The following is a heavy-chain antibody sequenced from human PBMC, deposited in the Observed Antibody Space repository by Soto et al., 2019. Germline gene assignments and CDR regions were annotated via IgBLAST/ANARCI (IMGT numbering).Heavy chain of an antibody. Sequence: SETLSLTCTVSGASMSSGGYYWTWIRQSPGKGLEWIGYIYYSGSTYYKPSLESRVAISLDTSRSQFSLTLHSVTAADMAVYYCARDKITGLFDYWGQGTLVTVSS. CDR2: IYYSGST. CDR1: GASMSSGGYY. CDR3: ARDKITGLFDY. D-gene: IGHD2-8*02. V-gene: IGHV4-31*03. J-gene: IGHJ4*02.